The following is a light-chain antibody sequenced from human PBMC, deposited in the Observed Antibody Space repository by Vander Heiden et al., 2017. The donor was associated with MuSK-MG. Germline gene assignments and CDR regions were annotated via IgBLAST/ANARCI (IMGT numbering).Light chain of an antibody. V-gene: IGKV1-39*01. CDR1: QTIFNY. J-gene: IGKJ4*01. CDR3: QQGYNTPLT. CDR2: SAS. Sequence: DIHLTPTPSSLSASVGDRVTITCRASQTIFNYLNWYQQSPGKAPKLLIYSASTLQSGTPPRFSGSGSGTDFTLVISRLQPEDFATYYCQQGYNTPLTFGGGTKIETK.